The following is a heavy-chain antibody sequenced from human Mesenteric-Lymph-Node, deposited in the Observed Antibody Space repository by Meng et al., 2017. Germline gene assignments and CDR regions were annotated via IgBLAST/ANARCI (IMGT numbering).Heavy chain of an antibody. CDR3: VRNSGWSFDL. Sequence: SETLSLTCAISGDSVSSTSAAWNGIRQSPSRGLECLGRTFYRTKWYNDHANSVTSRITINPDTSKNQFSLQRNSVTPDDTAVYYCVRNSGWSFDLWGQGTLVTVSS. D-gene: IGHD6-6*01. CDR1: GDSVSSTSAA. CDR2: TFYRTKWYN. V-gene: IGHV6-1*01. J-gene: IGHJ4*01.